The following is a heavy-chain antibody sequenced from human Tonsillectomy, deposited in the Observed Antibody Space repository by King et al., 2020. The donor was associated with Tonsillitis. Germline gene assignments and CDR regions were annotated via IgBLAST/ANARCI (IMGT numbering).Heavy chain of an antibody. Sequence: QLQESGPGLVKPSETLSLTCTVSGGSISSSSYYCGWIRQPPGKGLEWIGSIFYIGNTYYNPSLKSRVTISVDTSKSQFSLNLSSVTAADTAVYYCARGVGYCGRTSCYSMDYWGQGILVTVSS. CDR1: GGSISSSSYY. V-gene: IGHV4-39*01. CDR3: ARGVGYCGRTSCYSMDY. D-gene: IGHD2-2*01. J-gene: IGHJ4*02. CDR2: IFYIGNT.